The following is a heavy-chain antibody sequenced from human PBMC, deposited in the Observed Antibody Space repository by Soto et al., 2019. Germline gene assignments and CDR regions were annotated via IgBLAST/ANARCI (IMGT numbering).Heavy chain of an antibody. CDR2: SSGSGSST. Sequence: EVQLLESGGDLVQPGGSLRLSCAASGFTFSSYAMSWVRQAPGKGLECVSSSSGSGSSTCYADSVKGRCTISRDNSKNTVYLQMNSLRAEDTAVYYCAKAGYCSSTSCPTFDYWGQGTLVTVSS. CDR1: GFTFSSYA. D-gene: IGHD2-2*01. J-gene: IGHJ4*02. CDR3: AKAGYCSSTSCPTFDY. V-gene: IGHV3-23*01.